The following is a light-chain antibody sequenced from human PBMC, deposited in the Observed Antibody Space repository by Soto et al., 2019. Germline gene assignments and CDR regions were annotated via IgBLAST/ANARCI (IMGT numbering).Light chain of an antibody. CDR1: SSDVGGYNY. V-gene: IGLV2-14*01. CDR3: SSYTSSNTYV. J-gene: IGLJ1*01. CDR2: EVS. Sequence: QSALTQPASVSGSPGQSITISCTGTSSDVGGYNYVSWYQQHPGKAPKLMIYEVSNWPSGVSNRFSGSKSGNTASLTISGLQAEDEADYYCSSYTSSNTYVFGTGPKVTVL.